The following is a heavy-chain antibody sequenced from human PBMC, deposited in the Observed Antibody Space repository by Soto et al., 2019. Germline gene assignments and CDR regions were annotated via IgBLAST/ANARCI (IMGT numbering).Heavy chain of an antibody. CDR3: ARGRNRLGYCSSTSCYRDNWFDP. Sequence: SETLSLTCAVYGGSFSGYYWSWIRQPPGKGLEWIGEINHSGSTNYNPSLKSRVTISVDTSKNQFSLKLSSVTAADTAVYYCARGRNRLGYCSSTSCYRDNWFDPWGQGTLVTVSS. D-gene: IGHD2-2*02. J-gene: IGHJ5*02. CDR2: INHSGST. V-gene: IGHV4-34*01. CDR1: GGSFSGYY.